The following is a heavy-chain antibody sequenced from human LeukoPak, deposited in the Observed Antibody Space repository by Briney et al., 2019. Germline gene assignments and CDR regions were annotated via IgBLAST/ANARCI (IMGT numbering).Heavy chain of an antibody. Sequence: GGSLRLSCAASGFPFSDYYMTWIRQAPGKGLEWVSYISSSGSTTYYADSVKGRFTISRDNAKNSLYLQMNSLRAEDTAVYYCARVPTVTTIFDYWGQGTLVTVSS. V-gene: IGHV3-11*01. CDR1: GFPFSDYY. D-gene: IGHD4-17*01. CDR2: ISSSGSTT. CDR3: ARVPTVTTIFDY. J-gene: IGHJ4*02.